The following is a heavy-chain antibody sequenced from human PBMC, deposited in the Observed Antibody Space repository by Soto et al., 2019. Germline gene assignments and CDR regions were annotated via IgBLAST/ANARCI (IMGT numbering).Heavy chain of an antibody. V-gene: IGHV1-69*02. CDR3: ASRYCSSTSCYEVVDV. Sequence: SVKVSCKASGGTFSSYTISWVRQAPGQGLEWMGRIIPILGIANYAQKFQGRVTITADKSTSTAYMELSSLRSEDTAVYYCASRYCSSTSCYEVVDVWGKGTTVTVSS. D-gene: IGHD2-2*01. CDR1: GGTFSSYT. J-gene: IGHJ6*04. CDR2: IIPILGIA.